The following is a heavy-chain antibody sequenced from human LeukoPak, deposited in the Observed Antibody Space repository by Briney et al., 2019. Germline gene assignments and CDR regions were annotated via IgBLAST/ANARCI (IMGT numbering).Heavy chain of an antibody. Sequence: ASVKVSCKASGYTFTSYGISWVRQAPGQGHEWVGWFSAYNGNTNYAQKLQGRVTMTTETSTSTAYMELRGLRSDDTAVYYCARDRVAGTLGNDYWGQGTLVTVSS. V-gene: IGHV1-18*01. CDR2: FSAYNGNT. CDR1: GYTFTSYG. D-gene: IGHD6-19*01. CDR3: ARDRVAGTLGNDY. J-gene: IGHJ4*02.